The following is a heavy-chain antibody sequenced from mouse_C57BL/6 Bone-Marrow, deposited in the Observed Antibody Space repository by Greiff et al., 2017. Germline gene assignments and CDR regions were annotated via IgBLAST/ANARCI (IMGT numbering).Heavy chain of an antibody. V-gene: IGHV1-15*01. Sequence: QVQLQQSGAELVRPGASVTLSCKASGYTFTDYEMHWVKQTPVHGLEWIGAIDPETGGTAYNQKFKGKAILTADKSSSTAYMELRSLTSEDSAVYYCAITTVVANNYYWGQGTTLTVSS. CDR2: IDPETGGT. D-gene: IGHD1-1*01. J-gene: IGHJ2*01. CDR3: AITTVVANNYY. CDR1: GYTFTDYE.